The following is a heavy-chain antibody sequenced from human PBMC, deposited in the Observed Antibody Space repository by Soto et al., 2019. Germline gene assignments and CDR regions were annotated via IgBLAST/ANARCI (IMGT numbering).Heavy chain of an antibody. CDR1: GYTFTSYA. D-gene: IGHD2-21*01. Sequence: VKVSCKASGYTFTSYAMHWVRQAPGQRLEWMGWINAGNGNTKYSQKFQGRVTITRDTSASTAYMELSSLRSEDTAVYYCARELNSRVAPSYGMDVWGQGTTVTVSS. CDR2: INAGNGNT. V-gene: IGHV1-3*01. J-gene: IGHJ6*02. CDR3: ARELNSRVAPSYGMDV.